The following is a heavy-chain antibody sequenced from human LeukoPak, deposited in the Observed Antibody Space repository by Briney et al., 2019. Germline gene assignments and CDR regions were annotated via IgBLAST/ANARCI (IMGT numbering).Heavy chain of an antibody. V-gene: IGHV4-30-2*01. J-gene: IGHJ3*02. CDR2: IYHSGST. Sequence: SQTLSLTCAVSGGSISSGGYSWSWVRQPPGEGLEWVGYIYHSGSTYYNPSLQSRVTISLDRSKNQFSLKLSSITAADTAVYYCASGNTGYERDSFGIWGQGTMVTVSS. CDR3: ASGNTGYERDSFGI. D-gene: IGHD5-12*01. CDR1: GGSISSGGYS.